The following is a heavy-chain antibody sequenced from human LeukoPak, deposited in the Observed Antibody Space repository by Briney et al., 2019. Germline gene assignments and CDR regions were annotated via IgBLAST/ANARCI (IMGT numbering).Heavy chain of an antibody. CDR1: GFTFSSTY. CDR3: ARDSSSFPNYFDF. Sequence: PGGSLRLSCAASGFTFSSTYMSWVRQAPGQGLEWVPLLYSSGITFYAESVQGRFTISRDNSKNTLYLQMNSLRAEDTAIYYCARDSSSFPNYFDFWGQGTLVTVSS. J-gene: IGHJ4*02. V-gene: IGHV3-53*01. CDR2: LYSSGIT. D-gene: IGHD3-3*02.